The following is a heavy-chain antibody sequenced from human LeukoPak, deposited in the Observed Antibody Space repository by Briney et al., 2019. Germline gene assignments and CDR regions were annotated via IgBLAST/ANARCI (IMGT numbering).Heavy chain of an antibody. V-gene: IGHV3-74*01. CDR2: INSDDSII. J-gene: IGHJ4*02. CDR1: GFTFSTYW. CDR3: ARAGNYRFDY. Sequence: GGSLRLSCAASGFTFSTYWMHWVHQAPGEGLVWVSRINSDDSIINYADSVKGRFTISRDNAKNTLYLQMNSLRAKDTAVYYCARAGNYRFDYWGQGTLVTVSS. D-gene: IGHD1-7*01.